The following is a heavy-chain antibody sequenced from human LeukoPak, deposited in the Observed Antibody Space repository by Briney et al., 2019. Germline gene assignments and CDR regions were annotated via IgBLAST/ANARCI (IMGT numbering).Heavy chain of an antibody. CDR3: ARDFGGYSSSWYESAFDI. Sequence: GGSLRLSCAASGFTFSSYGMSWVRQAPGEGLEWVSAISGSGGSTYYADSVKGRFTISRDNVKNSLYLQMNSLRAEDTAVYYCARDFGGYSSSWYESAFDIWGQGTMVTVSS. V-gene: IGHV3-23*01. CDR2: ISGSGGST. CDR1: GFTFSSYG. D-gene: IGHD6-13*01. J-gene: IGHJ3*02.